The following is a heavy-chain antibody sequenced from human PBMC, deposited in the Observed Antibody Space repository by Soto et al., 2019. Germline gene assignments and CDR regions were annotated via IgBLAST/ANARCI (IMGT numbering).Heavy chain of an antibody. CDR1: SGSINRPY. Sequence: PSETLSLTCSVSSGSINRPYSSCIRQPPGKGLEWIARIYGSGGTNYNPSLKSRVTMSLDTSKNKFSLRLTSVTAADTAVYYCAREGASSYASRHFDNWGPGTLVTVSS. CDR3: AREGASSYASRHFDN. D-gene: IGHD3-16*01. J-gene: IGHJ4*02. V-gene: IGHV4-4*07. CDR2: IYGSGGT.